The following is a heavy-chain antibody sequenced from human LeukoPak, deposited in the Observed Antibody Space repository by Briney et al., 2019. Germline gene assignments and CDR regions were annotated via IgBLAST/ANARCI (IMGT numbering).Heavy chain of an antibody. CDR2: ISVYNGNT. CDR3: ARGYCSSATCRHFDY. D-gene: IGHD2-2*01. J-gene: IGHJ4*02. Sequence: APVKNSCKASGYAFTNYAISWVRQAPGQGLEWMGWISVYNGNTNYAQKLQGRVTMTADTSTTTAYMELRSLRSDDTAVYYCARGYCSSATCRHFDYWGQGTLVTVSS. V-gene: IGHV1-18*01. CDR1: GYAFTNYA.